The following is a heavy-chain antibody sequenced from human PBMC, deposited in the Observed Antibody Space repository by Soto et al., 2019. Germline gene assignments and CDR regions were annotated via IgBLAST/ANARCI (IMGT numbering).Heavy chain of an antibody. CDR3: AKEVMTTSDD. V-gene: IGHV3-23*01. CDR1: GFTFSSYS. J-gene: IGHJ4*02. CDR2: ISGSGVRT. Sequence: GGSLRLSCAASGFTFSSYSISWVRQAPWKGLEWVSAISGSGVRTYYADSVKGRFNISRDNSKNTLYLQMNSLRAEDTAVYYCAKEVMTTSDDWGQGKLVTVSS. D-gene: IGHD4-17*01.